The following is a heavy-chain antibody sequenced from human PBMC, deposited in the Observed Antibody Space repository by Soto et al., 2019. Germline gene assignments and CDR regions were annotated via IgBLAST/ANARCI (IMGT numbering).Heavy chain of an antibody. CDR3: AREDYYDSSGYYGY. CDR2: ISSTSYYI. D-gene: IGHD3-22*01. CDR1: GFTFSSFS. J-gene: IGHJ4*02. V-gene: IGHV3-21*04. Sequence: GGSLRLSCAASGFTFSSFSMNWVRQAPGKGLEWVSSISSTSYYITYADSVKGRFTISRDNAKNSLYLQMNSLRAEDTAVYYCAREDYYDSSGYYGYWGQGTLVTVSS.